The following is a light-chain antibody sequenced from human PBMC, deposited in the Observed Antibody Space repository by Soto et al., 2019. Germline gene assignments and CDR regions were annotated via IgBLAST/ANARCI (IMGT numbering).Light chain of an antibody. CDR3: QQYNNWPPIT. CDR2: GAS. CDR1: QSVSSK. J-gene: IGKJ5*01. V-gene: IGKV3D-15*01. Sequence: EIVLTQSPATLSVSPGERATLSCRASQSVSSKLAWYQQKPGQAPRLLIYGASTRATGIPGRFSGSGSGTEFTLTISSLQSEDFAVYYCQQYNNWPPITFGQGTRLEIK.